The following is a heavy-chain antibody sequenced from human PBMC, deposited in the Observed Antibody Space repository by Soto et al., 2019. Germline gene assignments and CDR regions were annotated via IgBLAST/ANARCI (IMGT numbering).Heavy chain of an antibody. CDR2: ISSSGYTM. J-gene: IGHJ6*02. V-gene: IGHV3-48*03. CDR1: GVSFNTYE. Sequence: PGGSLRLSCAAPGVSFNTYEVNWARQAPGKGLEWVSYISSSGYTMYYADSVKGRFTISRDNAKNSLYLQMNSLRAEDTAVYYCARDYTDYNTSGYYYAMYFYGLDVWGQGTTVTVSS. D-gene: IGHD3-22*01. CDR3: ARDYTDYNTSGYYYAMYFYGLDV.